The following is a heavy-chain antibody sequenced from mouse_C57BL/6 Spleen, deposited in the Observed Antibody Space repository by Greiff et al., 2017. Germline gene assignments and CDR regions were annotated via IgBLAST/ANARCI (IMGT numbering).Heavy chain of an antibody. CDR2: ISSGSSTI. J-gene: IGHJ1*03. V-gene: IGHV5-17*01. CDR3: ARPGGSSLYWYFDV. CDR1: GFTFSDYG. Sequence: EVKVVESGGGLVKPGGSLKLSCAASGFTFSDYGMHWVRQAPEKGLEWVAYISSGSSTIYYADTVKGRFTISRDNAKNTLFLQMTSLRSEDTAMDYCARPGGSSLYWYFDVWGTGTTVTVSS. D-gene: IGHD1-1*01.